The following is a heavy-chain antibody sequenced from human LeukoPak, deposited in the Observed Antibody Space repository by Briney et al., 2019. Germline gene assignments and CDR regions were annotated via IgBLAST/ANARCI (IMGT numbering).Heavy chain of an antibody. CDR2: IKQDGSEE. J-gene: IGHJ4*02. CDR3: ARETHLATHFFDY. V-gene: IGHV3-7*01. D-gene: IGHD3-3*02. Sequence: PEGSLRLSCEASGFTFSSYWMSWVRQAPGKGLEWAATIKQDGSEEYYVDSVKGRFTISRDNAKNSLYLQMNSLRAEDTAVYYCARETHLATHFFDYWGQGTLVTVSS. CDR1: GFTFSSYW.